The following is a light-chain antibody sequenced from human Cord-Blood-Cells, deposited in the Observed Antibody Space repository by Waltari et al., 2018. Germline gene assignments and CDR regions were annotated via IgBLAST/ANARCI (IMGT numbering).Light chain of an antibody. CDR3: QQSYSTRVT. J-gene: IGKJ5*01. Sequence: DIQMTQSQSYLSAAVGDRVTITCRASQSMSRYLNWYQQKPGKAPKLLIYAASSLQSGVPSRFSGSGSGTDFTLTISSLQPEDFATYYCQQSYSTRVTFGQGTRLEIK. V-gene: IGKV1-39*01. CDR2: AAS. CDR1: QSMSRY.